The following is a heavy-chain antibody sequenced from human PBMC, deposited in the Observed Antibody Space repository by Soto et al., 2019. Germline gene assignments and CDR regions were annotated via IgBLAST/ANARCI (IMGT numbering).Heavy chain of an antibody. CDR3: ARHRSSFDY. CDR2: IYYSGST. Sequence: SQTLSLTCTVSGGSISSYYWSLIRQPPGKGLEWIGYIYYSGSTNYNPSLKSRVTISVDTSKNQFSLKRTSVTAADTAVYYCARHRSSFDYWGQGTLVTVSS. V-gene: IGHV4-59*08. J-gene: IGHJ4*02. CDR1: GGSISSYY.